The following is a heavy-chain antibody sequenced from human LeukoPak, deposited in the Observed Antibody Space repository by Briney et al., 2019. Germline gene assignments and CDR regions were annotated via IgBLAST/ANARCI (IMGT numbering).Heavy chain of an antibody. D-gene: IGHD3-10*01. CDR2: INEVGTKE. Sequence: GGSLRLSCAASGFIFSDYWMNWVRQVPGKGLEWVANINEVGTKEDYVDSVRGWFTISRDNTKNTLYLQMNSLRDEDTALYYCATRESSMARTFWGQGTLVTVSS. J-gene: IGHJ4*02. CDR3: ATRESSMARTF. V-gene: IGHV3-7*01. CDR1: GFIFSDYW.